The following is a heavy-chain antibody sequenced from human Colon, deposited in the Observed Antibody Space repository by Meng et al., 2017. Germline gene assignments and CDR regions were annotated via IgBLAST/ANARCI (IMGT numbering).Heavy chain of an antibody. V-gene: IGHV2-5*02. CDR1: GFSLSTYGVG. CDR2: IYWDDDK. CDR3: ARKASGYSYSTN. D-gene: IGHD3-22*01. J-gene: IGHJ4*02. Sequence: KDFGLSLVKPKQALTLTCTFPGFSLSTYGVGVGWIRQPPGKALEWLALIYWDDDKRYSPSLRSRLTITKDTSKNQVVLTMTNMDPVDTAVYYCARKASGYSYSTNWGQGTLVTVSS.